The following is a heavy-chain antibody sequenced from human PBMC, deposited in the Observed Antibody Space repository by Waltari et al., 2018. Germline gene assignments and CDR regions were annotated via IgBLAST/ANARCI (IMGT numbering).Heavy chain of an antibody. V-gene: IGHV3-7*01. CDR3: ARDGLEYDIDY. D-gene: IGHD1-1*01. Sequence: EVQLVESGGGLVQPGGSLRLSCAASGFPFSCFSMHWVRQAPGKGLEWVANIKQDGSEKYYVDSVKGRFTISRDNAKNSLYLQMNSLRAEDTAVYYCARDGLEYDIDYWGQGTLVTVSS. CDR2: IKQDGSEK. J-gene: IGHJ4*02. CDR1: GFPFSCFS.